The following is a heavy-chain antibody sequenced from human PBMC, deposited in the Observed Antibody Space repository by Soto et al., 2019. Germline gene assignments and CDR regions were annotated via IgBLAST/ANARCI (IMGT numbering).Heavy chain of an antibody. CDR3: ARDDSSGYYYLRDAFDI. Sequence: QVQLVQSGAEVKKPGSSVKVSCKASGGTFSSYAISWVRQAPGQGLEWMGGIIPIFGTANYEQKFQGRVTITADESTSTAYMELSSLRSEDTAVYYCARDDSSGYYYLRDAFDIWGQGTMVTVSS. CDR2: IIPIFGTA. V-gene: IGHV1-69*01. D-gene: IGHD3-22*01. CDR1: GGTFSSYA. J-gene: IGHJ3*02.